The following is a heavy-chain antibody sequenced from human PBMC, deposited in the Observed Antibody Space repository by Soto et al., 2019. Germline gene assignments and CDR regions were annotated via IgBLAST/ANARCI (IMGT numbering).Heavy chain of an antibody. D-gene: IGHD1-26*01. J-gene: IGHJ4*02. CDR2: NNPKSGDT. CDR3: ARGGGRFNTDY. CDR1: GYTLTDHY. Sequence: GASVKVSCKASGYTLTDHYIHWVRQAPGQGLEWMGWNNPKSGDTKYAQNFQGRVTMTRDTSINTAYMELTRLRSDDTAVYYCARGGGRFNTDYWGQGTQVTVSS. V-gene: IGHV1-2*02.